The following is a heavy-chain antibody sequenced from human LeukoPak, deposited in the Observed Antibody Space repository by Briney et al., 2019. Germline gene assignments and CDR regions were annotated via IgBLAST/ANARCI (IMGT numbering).Heavy chain of an antibody. V-gene: IGHV3-21*04. CDR3: ARAPVGGGRSSGYLDY. J-gene: IGHJ4*02. CDR1: GFTFSSYS. D-gene: IGHD3-22*01. Sequence: PGGSLRLSCAASGFTFSSYSMNWVRQAPGKGLEWVSSISSSSSYIYYADSVKGRFTISRDNAKNSLYLQMNSLRADDTAVYYCARAPVGGGRSSGYLDYWGQGTLVTVSS. CDR2: ISSSSSYI.